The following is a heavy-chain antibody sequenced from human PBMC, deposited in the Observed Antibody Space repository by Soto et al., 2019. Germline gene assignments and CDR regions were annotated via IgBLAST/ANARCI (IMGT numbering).Heavy chain of an antibody. CDR3: TTGRGHYYDSSGLYAFDI. J-gene: IGHJ3*02. D-gene: IGHD3-22*01. CDR1: GFTFSNAW. CDR2: IKSKTDGGTT. V-gene: IGHV3-15*01. Sequence: GGSLRLSCAASGFTFSNAWMSWVRQAPGKGLEWVGRIKSKTDGGTTDYAAPEKGRFTISRDDTKNTLYLQMNSLKTEDTAVYYCTTGRGHYYDSSGLYAFDIWGQGTMVTVSS.